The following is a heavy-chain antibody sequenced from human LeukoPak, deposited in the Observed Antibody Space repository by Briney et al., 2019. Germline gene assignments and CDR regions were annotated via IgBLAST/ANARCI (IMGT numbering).Heavy chain of an antibody. CDR2: INHSGST. D-gene: IGHD3-22*01. CDR3: ARGRRRGPTYYYDSSGYNAFDI. Sequence: SETLSLTCAVYGGSFSGYYWSWIRQPPGKGLEWIGEINHSGSTNYNPSLKSRVTISVDTSKNQFSPKLSSVTAADTAVYYCARGRRRGPTYYYDSSGYNAFDIWGQGTMATVSS. V-gene: IGHV4-34*01. J-gene: IGHJ3*02. CDR1: GGSFSGYY.